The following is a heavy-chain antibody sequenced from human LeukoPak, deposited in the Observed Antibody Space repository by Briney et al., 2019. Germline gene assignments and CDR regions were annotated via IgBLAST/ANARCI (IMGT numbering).Heavy chain of an antibody. Sequence: ASVKVSCKASGYTFTSYYMHWVRQAPGQGLEWMGIINPSGGSTSYAQKFQGRVTMTRDTSISTAYMELSRLRSDDTAVYYCARALYSMDVWGKGTTVTVSS. CDR1: GYTFTSYY. CDR2: INPSGGST. CDR3: ARALYSMDV. D-gene: IGHD1-26*01. J-gene: IGHJ6*03. V-gene: IGHV1-46*01.